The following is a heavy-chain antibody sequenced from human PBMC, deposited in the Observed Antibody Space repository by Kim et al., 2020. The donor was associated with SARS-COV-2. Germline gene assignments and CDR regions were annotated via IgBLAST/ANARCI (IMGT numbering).Heavy chain of an antibody. V-gene: IGHV4-61*01. J-gene: IGHJ4*02. CDR2: NHYGGAI. Sequence: SETLSLTCTVSGGSVTGGTHYWTWIRQSPRKGLEWIGYNHYGGAINYNPSLKSRVTMSVDTSKNQFSLTLTSVTPADTAVYYCARLHQALYYWGRGALVT. D-gene: IGHD2-2*01. CDR1: GGSVTGGTHY. CDR3: ARLHQALYY.